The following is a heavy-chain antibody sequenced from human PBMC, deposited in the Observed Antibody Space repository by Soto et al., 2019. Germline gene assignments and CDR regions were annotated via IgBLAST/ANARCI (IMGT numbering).Heavy chain of an antibody. Sequence: QVQLVESGGGVVQPGRSLRLSCAASGFTFSSYGMHWVRQAPGKGLEWVAVISYDGSNKYYADSVKGRFTISRDNSKNTLYLQMNSLRAEDTAVYYCAKPLRALGEQWLVPDDYWGQGTLVTVSS. J-gene: IGHJ4*02. V-gene: IGHV3-30*18. CDR3: AKPLRALGEQWLVPDDY. D-gene: IGHD6-19*01. CDR2: ISYDGSNK. CDR1: GFTFSSYG.